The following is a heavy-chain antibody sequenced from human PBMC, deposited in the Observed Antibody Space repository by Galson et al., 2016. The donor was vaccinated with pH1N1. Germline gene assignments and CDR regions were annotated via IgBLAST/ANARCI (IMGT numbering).Heavy chain of an antibody. J-gene: IGHJ4*02. CDR2: MNQDGSEK. CDR3: AGAIGAAESY. V-gene: IGHV3-7*01. D-gene: IGHD6-13*01. Sequence: SLRLSCAASGFTFSSYWMTWVRQAPGKGLEWVANMNQDGSEKYYVDSVKGRFTISRDNAKNSVYLQMNSLRAEDTALYYCAGAIGAAESYWGQGTLVTVSS. CDR1: GFTFSSYW.